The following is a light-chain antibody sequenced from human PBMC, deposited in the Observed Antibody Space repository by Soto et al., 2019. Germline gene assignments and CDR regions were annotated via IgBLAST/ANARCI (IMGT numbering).Light chain of an antibody. CDR2: GAS. CDR1: QSLNSN. Sequence: DIVMTQSPATLSVSPGERATLSCRASQSLNSNLAWYQQKPGQAPRLLIYGASTRATDVPARFSGSGSGTEFTLTICSLQSEDFAVYYCQQFDNWPRTFGQGTKVEIK. CDR3: QQFDNWPRT. J-gene: IGKJ1*01. V-gene: IGKV3-15*01.